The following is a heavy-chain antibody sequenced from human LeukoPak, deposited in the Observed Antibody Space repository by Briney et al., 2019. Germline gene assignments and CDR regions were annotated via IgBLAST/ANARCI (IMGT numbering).Heavy chain of an antibody. Sequence: GGSLRLSCAASGFTFSHYGMHWVRQAPGKGLEWVAFIPYDGSNKFYADSVKGRFTISRDNSKNTLYLQMNSLRTEDTAVYYCAKGVGGSANYYYMDVWGKGTTVTVSS. CDR3: AKGVGGSANYYYMDV. J-gene: IGHJ6*03. CDR2: IPYDGSNK. CDR1: GFTFSHYG. V-gene: IGHV3-30*02. D-gene: IGHD3-10*01.